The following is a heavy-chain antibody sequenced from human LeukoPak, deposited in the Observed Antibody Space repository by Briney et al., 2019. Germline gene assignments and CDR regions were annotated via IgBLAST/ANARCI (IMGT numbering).Heavy chain of an antibody. Sequence: ASVKVSCKASGYTFTSYYMHWVRQAPGQGLEWMGIINPSGGSTSYAQKFQGRVTMTRDMSTSTVYMELSSLRSEDTAVYYCARGQHIVVVTATFDYWGQGTLVTASS. CDR1: GYTFTSYY. J-gene: IGHJ4*02. CDR3: ARGQHIVVVTATFDY. V-gene: IGHV1-46*01. CDR2: INPSGGST. D-gene: IGHD2-21*02.